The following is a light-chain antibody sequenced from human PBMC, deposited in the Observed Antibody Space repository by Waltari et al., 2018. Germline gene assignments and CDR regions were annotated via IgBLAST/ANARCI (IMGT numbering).Light chain of an antibody. Sequence: DVVMTQSPLSLPVTLGQPASISCRSSQSLVFSDGDTYLDWFQQRPGHSPRRLIYKVSNRDAGVPDRFSGSGSGTDFTLKISRVEAEDVGVYYFMQATHWPHSFGQGTKLEIK. CDR1: QSLVFSDGDTY. CDR2: KVS. V-gene: IGKV2-30*01. J-gene: IGKJ2*03. CDR3: MQATHWPHS.